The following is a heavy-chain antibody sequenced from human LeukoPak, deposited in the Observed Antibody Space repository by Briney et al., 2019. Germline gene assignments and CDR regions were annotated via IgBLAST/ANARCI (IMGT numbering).Heavy chain of an antibody. V-gene: IGHV4-39*01. CDR3: ARQGRGIVGPYLDY. CDR1: GGSISSSSYY. D-gene: IGHD1-26*01. CDR2: IYYSGST. Sequence: PSETLSLTCTVSGGSISSSSYYWGWIRQPPGKGLEWIGSIYYSGSTDYNPSLKSRVTMSVDTSKDQFSMELSYVTAADTAVYYCARQGRGIVGPYLDYWGQGTLVTVSS. J-gene: IGHJ4*02.